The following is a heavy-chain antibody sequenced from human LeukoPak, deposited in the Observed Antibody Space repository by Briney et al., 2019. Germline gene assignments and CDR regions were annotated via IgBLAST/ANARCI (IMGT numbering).Heavy chain of an antibody. CDR2: IKQDGSEK. V-gene: IGHV3-7*01. CDR1: GFTFSSYW. D-gene: IGHD6-19*01. J-gene: IGHJ5*02. CDR3: ARRQYGWYNWFDP. Sequence: PGGSLRLSCAASGFTFSSYWMSWVRQAPGKGLEWVANIKQDGSEKYYVDSVKGRFTISRDNAKNSLYLQMNSLRAEDTAVYYCARRQYGWYNWFDPWGQGTLVTVSS.